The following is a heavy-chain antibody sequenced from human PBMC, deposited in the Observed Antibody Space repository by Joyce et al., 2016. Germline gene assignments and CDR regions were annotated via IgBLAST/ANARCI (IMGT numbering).Heavy chain of an antibody. Sequence: EVQLLDSGGGLVQHGGSLRLSCAASGFSFSGSAMSWVRQAPGKGLEWVSTINGSGGRTFYADSVKGRFTISRDNSKKTLYLQMNTLRAEDTAVYYCARDHDFWSGYYVGPFDYWGQGTLVTVSS. V-gene: IGHV3-23*01. CDR1: GFSFSGSA. CDR3: ARDHDFWSGYYVGPFDY. CDR2: INGSGGRT. J-gene: IGHJ4*02. D-gene: IGHD3-3*01.